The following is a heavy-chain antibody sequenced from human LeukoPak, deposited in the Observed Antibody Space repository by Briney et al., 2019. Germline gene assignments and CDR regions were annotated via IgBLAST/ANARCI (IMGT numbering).Heavy chain of an antibody. Sequence: PGGSPRLSCAASGFTFSSYGMHWVRQAPGKGLEWVAVISYDGSNQYYADSVKGRFTISRDNSKDALYLQMNSLRAEDTAVYYCAKERVVGAYTFDYWGQGTLVTVSS. J-gene: IGHJ4*02. D-gene: IGHD1-26*01. V-gene: IGHV3-30*18. CDR2: ISYDGSNQ. CDR1: GFTFSSYG. CDR3: AKERVVGAYTFDY.